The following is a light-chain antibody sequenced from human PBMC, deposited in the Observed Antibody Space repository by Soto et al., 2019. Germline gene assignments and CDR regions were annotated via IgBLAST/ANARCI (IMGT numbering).Light chain of an antibody. Sequence: QSALTQPASVSGFPGQSITISCTGTSSDVGGYNYVSWYQQHPGKAPKLVISDVSNRPSGASYRFSGSKSGNTASLTISGLQAEDEADYYCSSFSSSSTRVVFGGGTKVTVL. CDR3: SSFSSSSTRVV. CDR2: DVS. V-gene: IGLV2-14*01. CDR1: SSDVGGYNY. J-gene: IGLJ2*01.